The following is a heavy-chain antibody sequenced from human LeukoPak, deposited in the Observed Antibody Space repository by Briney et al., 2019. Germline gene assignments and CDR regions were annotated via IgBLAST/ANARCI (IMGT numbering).Heavy chain of an antibody. J-gene: IGHJ4*02. CDR3: ARGYDILTGYYKGGYFDY. D-gene: IGHD3-9*01. CDR2: IKGDGSSA. Sequence: GGSLRLSCAASGFTFSSYWVHWVRHAPGKGLVWVSCIKGDGSSANYADSVKGRFTISRDNAKNTLYLQMNSLRAEDTAVYYCARGYDILTGYYKGGYFDYWGQGTLVTVSS. CDR1: GFTFSSYW. V-gene: IGHV3-74*01.